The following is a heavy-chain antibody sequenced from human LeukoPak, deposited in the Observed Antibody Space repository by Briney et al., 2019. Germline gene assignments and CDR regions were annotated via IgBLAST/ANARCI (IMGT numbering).Heavy chain of an antibody. CDR2: ISYDGSNK. D-gene: IGHD3-9*01. Sequence: LRLSCAASGFTFSSYAMHWVRQAPGKGLEWVAVISYDGSNKYYADSVKGRFTISRDNSKNTLYLQMNSLRAEDTAVYYCARGPNFVLRYFDWPPDYWGQGTLVTVSS. CDR3: ARGPNFVLRYFDWPPDY. CDR1: GFTFSSYA. J-gene: IGHJ4*02. V-gene: IGHV3-30*04.